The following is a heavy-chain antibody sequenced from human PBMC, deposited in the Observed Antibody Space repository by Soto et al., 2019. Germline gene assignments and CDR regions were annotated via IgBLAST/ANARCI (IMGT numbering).Heavy chain of an antibody. V-gene: IGHV5-10-1*01. D-gene: IGHD3-9*01. CDR3: AIDPAPQDNDNLTGYFHFDY. J-gene: IGHJ4*02. CDR2: IDPSDSYT. CDR1: GYSFTNYW. Sequence: PGESLKISCMGSGYSFTNYWISWVRQMPGKGLEWMGRIDPSDSYTNYSPSFQGHVTISADKSISTAYLQWSSLKASDTAIYYCAIDPAPQDNDNLTGYFHFDYWGQGNLVTVSS.